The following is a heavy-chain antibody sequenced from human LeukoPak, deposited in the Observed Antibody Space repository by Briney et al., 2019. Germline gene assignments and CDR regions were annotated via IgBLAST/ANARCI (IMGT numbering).Heavy chain of an antibody. CDR3: AKDQDGVVVVLLHDAFDI. CDR2: IRYDGSKK. Sequence: VGSLRLSSAASGFPFSSYGMHWVRQAPGKGLEWVAFIRYDGSKKYYADSVKGRFTISRDNSKNTLYLQINSLRAEDTAVYYCAKDQDGVVVVLLHDAFDIWGQGTMVTVSS. J-gene: IGHJ3*02. CDR1: GFPFSSYG. D-gene: IGHD2-2*01. V-gene: IGHV3-30*02.